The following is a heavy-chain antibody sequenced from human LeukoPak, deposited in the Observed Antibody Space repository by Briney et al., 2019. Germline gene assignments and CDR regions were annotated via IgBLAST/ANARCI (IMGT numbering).Heavy chain of an antibody. D-gene: IGHD6-19*01. CDR2: IYYSGST. V-gene: IGHV4-61*05. Sequence: PSETLSLTCSVSGDSISSSSYYWSWIRQTPGKGLEWIGYIYYSGSTNYNPSLKSRVTISVDTSKNQFSLKLSSVTAADTAVYYCARNVAVANYGMDGWGQGTTVTVSS. J-gene: IGHJ6*02. CDR1: GDSISSSSYY. CDR3: ARNVAVANYGMDG.